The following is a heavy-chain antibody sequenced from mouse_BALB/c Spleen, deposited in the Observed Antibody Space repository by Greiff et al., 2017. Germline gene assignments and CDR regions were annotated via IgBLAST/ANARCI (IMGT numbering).Heavy chain of an antibody. V-gene: IGHV2-9*02. D-gene: IGHD2-14*01. CDR2: IWAGGST. CDR3: AREEGYYRYHVDYAMDY. CDR1: GFSLTSYG. J-gene: IGHJ4*01. Sequence: QVQLQQSGPGLVAPSQSLSITCTVSGFSLTSYGVHWVRQPPGKGLEWLGVIWAGGSTNYNSALMSRLSISKDNSKSQVFLKMNSLQTDDTAMYYCAREEGYYRYHVDYAMDYWGQGTSVTVSS.